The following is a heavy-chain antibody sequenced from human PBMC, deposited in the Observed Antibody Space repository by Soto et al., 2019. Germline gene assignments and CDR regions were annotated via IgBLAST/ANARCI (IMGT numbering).Heavy chain of an antibody. J-gene: IGHJ6*02. CDR2: ISYDGTNK. CDR3: AKDLQSYGDYDYYCYGMDV. D-gene: IGHD4-17*01. CDR1: GFTFSTYG. Sequence: QVQLVESWGGEVQPGRSLTISCAASGFTFSTYGMHWVRQTPGKGLAWVAVISYDGTNKFYSDSVKGRFTISRDNFKNTLTLQMNSLRADDTAVYSCAKDLQSYGDYDYYCYGMDVWGLGTRVTVSS. V-gene: IGHV3-30*18.